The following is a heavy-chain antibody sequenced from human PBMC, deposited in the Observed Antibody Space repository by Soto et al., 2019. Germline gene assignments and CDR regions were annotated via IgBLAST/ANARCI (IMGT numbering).Heavy chain of an antibody. CDR1: GYSFTSYW. J-gene: IGHJ5*02. D-gene: IGHD2-2*01. CDR2: IYPGDSDT. CDR3: ARGYCTTTICDPWFDP. V-gene: IGHV5-51*01. Sequence: PGESLKISCTGVGYSFTSYWIGWVRQMPGKGLEWMGIIYPGDSDTRYSPSFQGQVTISADKSITTAYLQWSSLKASDTAMYYCARGYCTTTICDPWFDPXGQGTLVT.